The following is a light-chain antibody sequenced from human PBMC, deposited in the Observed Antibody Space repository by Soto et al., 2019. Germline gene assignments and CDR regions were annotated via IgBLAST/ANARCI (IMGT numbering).Light chain of an antibody. V-gene: IGLV1-40*01. CDR2: GNN. J-gene: IGLJ1*01. CDR1: GSNIGAGFV. CDR3: QSYDSSLSEV. Sequence: QSVLTPPPSVSGAPGQRVTISCTGSGSNIGAGFVVHWYQQFPGTAPKLLIYGNNNRPSGVLDRFSGSKSGTSASLAITGLQAEDEADYYCQSYDSSLSEVFGTGTKVTVL.